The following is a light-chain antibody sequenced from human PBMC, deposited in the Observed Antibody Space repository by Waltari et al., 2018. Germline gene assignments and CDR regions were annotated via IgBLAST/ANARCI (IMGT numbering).Light chain of an antibody. CDR1: HSVSSSS. V-gene: IGKV3-20*01. CDR2: RAS. J-gene: IGKJ1*01. Sequence: DIVLTQSPGTASSSPGHIVTLTCRDRHSVSSSSLAWYQQKPGQAPRLVIYRASRRATGIPDRFSGSESGTDFSLTISRLGPEDFAVYYCQQHGTLPATFGQGTKVEIK. CDR3: QQHGTLPAT.